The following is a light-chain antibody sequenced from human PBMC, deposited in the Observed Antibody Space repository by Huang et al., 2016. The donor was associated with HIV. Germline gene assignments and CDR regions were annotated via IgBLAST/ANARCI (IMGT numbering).Light chain of an antibody. CDR2: GTS. CDR3: QQYGNSPRT. J-gene: IGKJ2*01. Sequence: EIVLTQSPGTLSLSPGERATLSCRASQSISSSYLAGYQQKPGQAPRLLIYGTSSRATGIPDKFSGSGSGTDFTLTIRRLEPEDFAVYYCQQYGNSPRTFGQGTKLEIK. CDR1: QSISSSY. V-gene: IGKV3-20*01.